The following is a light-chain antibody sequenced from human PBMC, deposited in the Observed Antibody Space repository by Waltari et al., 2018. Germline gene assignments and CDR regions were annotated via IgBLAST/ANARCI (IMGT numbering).Light chain of an antibody. CDR2: EFI. CDR3: CSYAGLGTYV. CDR1: TSDVGNYDL. Sequence: QSALTQPASVSGTPGQSITISCTGTTSDVGNYDLVSWYQHHPGKAPKLLICEFIKRPSVVSRRFAGSKSGSTASLTISGLQPEDEADYYCCSYAGLGTYVFGSGTKVTVL. J-gene: IGLJ1*01. V-gene: IGLV2-23*02.